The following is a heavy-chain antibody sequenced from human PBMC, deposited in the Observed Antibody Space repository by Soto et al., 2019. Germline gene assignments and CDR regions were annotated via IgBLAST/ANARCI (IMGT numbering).Heavy chain of an antibody. D-gene: IGHD2-21*01. J-gene: IGHJ4*02. Sequence: GSLRLSCAASGFTFSSYAMSWVRQAPGKGLEWVSAISGSGGSTYYADSVKGRFTISRDNSKNTLYLQMNSLRAEDTAVYYCAKGGLVNPHFDYWGQGTLVTVSS. CDR1: GFTFSSYA. CDR2: ISGSGGST. CDR3: AKGGLVNPHFDY. V-gene: IGHV3-23*01.